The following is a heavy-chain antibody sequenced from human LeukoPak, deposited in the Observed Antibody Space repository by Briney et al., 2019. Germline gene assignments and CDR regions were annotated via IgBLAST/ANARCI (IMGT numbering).Heavy chain of an antibody. CDR2: ISWNSGSI. D-gene: IGHD6-6*01. Sequence: PGGSLRLSCAASGFTFDDYAMHWVRQAPGKGLEWVSGISWNSGSIAYADSVKGRFTISRDNAKNSLYLQMNSLRAEDMALYYCAKEYGYSSSEAFDIWGQGTMVSVSS. J-gene: IGHJ3*02. CDR1: GFTFDDYA. CDR3: AKEYGYSSSEAFDI. V-gene: IGHV3-9*03.